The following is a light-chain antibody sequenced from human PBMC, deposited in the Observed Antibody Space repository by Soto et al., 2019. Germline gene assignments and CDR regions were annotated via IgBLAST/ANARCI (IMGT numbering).Light chain of an antibody. Sequence: DSQTTQSPSSLSASVGDRVTITCRASQGISNYLAWYQQKPGKVPKLLIYAASTLQSGVPSRFSGSGSGTDFTLIISSLQPEDVATYYCQKYNSAPWTFGQGTKVEIK. CDR2: AAS. J-gene: IGKJ1*01. CDR3: QKYNSAPWT. CDR1: QGISNY. V-gene: IGKV1-27*01.